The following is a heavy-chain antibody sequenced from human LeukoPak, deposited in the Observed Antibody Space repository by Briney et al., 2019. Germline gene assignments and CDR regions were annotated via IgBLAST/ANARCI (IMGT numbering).Heavy chain of an antibody. CDR1: GDSISSSSYY. V-gene: IGHV4-39*01. Sequence: SETLSLTCTVPGDSISSSSYYWDWIRQPPGKGLEWIGNVYYSTNTYYNPSLKSQVTISVDTSKNQFSLKLSSVTAADTAIYYCARHSRSAYSGYENAFDIWGQGTVVTVSS. CDR2: VYYSTNT. CDR3: ARHSRSAYSGYENAFDI. J-gene: IGHJ3*02. D-gene: IGHD5-12*01.